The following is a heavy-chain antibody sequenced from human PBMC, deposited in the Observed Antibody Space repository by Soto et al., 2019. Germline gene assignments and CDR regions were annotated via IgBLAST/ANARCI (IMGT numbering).Heavy chain of an antibody. CDR1: GYTFTSYA. V-gene: IGHV1-3*01. J-gene: IGHJ4*02. CDR2: INAGNGNT. Sequence: QVQLVQSGAEVKKPGASVKVSCKASGYTFTSYAMHWVRPAPGQRLAWMGWINAGNGNTKYSQKCQGRVTITRDTSASTPYMEPGSLRSEDTAVYYCARAFEYSSDSSYFDYWGQGTLVTFSS. D-gene: IGHD6-6*01. CDR3: ARAFEYSSDSSYFDY.